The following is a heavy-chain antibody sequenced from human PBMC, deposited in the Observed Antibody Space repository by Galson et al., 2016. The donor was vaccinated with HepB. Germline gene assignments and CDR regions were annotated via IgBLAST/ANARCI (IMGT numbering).Heavy chain of an antibody. V-gene: IGHV1-2*02. CDR3: ARDHLLWFGALFSDVWFDP. Sequence: SVKVSCKASGYTFTGYYMHWVRQAPGQGLEWMGWINPNSGGTNYAQKFQGRVTMTRDTSISTAYMELSRLRSDDTAVYYCARDHLLWFGALFSDVWFDPWGQGTLVTVSS. CDR1: GYTFTGYY. J-gene: IGHJ5*02. D-gene: IGHD3-10*01. CDR2: INPNSGGT.